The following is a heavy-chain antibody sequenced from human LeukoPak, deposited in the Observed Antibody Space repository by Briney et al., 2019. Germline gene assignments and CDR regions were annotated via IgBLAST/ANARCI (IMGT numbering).Heavy chain of an antibody. D-gene: IGHD2-2*01. CDR2: IYYSGST. J-gene: IGHJ4*02. V-gene: IGHV4-59*11. CDR3: ARVPPAQSED. CDR1: GGSISSHY. Sequence: SEPLSLTCTVSGGSISSHYWSWIRQPPGKGLEWIGYIYYSGSTNYNPSLKSRVTISVDTSKNQFSLKLSSVTAADTAVYYCARVPPAQSEDWGQGALVTVSS.